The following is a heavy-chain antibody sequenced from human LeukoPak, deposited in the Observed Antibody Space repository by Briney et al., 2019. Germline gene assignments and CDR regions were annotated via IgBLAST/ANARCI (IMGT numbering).Heavy chain of an antibody. D-gene: IGHD6-19*01. CDR1: GFTFSSYA. CDR2: ISYDGSNK. Sequence: GGSLRLSCAASGFTFSSYAMHWVRQAPGKGLEWVAVISYDGSNKYYADSVKGRFTISRDNSKNTLYLQMNSLRAEDTAVYYCARVAGTYVYYYMDVWGKGTTVTVSS. J-gene: IGHJ6*03. CDR3: ARVAGTYVYYYMDV. V-gene: IGHV3-30*04.